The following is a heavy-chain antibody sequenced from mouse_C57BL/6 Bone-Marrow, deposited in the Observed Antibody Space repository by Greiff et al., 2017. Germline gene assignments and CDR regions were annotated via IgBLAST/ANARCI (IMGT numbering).Heavy chain of an antibody. J-gene: IGHJ1*03. Sequence: VQLQQSGPELVKPGASVKISCKASGYTFTDYYMNWVKQSHGKSLEWIGDINPNNGGTSYNQKFKGKATLTVDKSSSTAYMELRSLTSEDSAVYYCARRPYWYFDVGGTGTTVTVSS. V-gene: IGHV1-26*01. CDR1: GYTFTDYY. CDR3: ARRPYWYFDV. CDR2: INPNNGGT.